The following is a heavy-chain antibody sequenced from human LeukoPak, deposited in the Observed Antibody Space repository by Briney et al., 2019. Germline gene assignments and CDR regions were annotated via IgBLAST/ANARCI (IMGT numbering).Heavy chain of an antibody. CDR1: GYTFTGYY. D-gene: IGHD5-24*01. J-gene: IGHJ3*02. V-gene: IGHV1-2*02. CDR2: INPDNGVT. Sequence: ASVKVSCKASGYTFTGYYIHWVRQAPGQGLEWMGWINPDNGVTNYAQKFQGRVTITRDTSISTAYMELSRLRSDDTAVYYCARVRDGYNDAYDIWGQGTMVTVHS. CDR3: ARVRDGYNDAYDI.